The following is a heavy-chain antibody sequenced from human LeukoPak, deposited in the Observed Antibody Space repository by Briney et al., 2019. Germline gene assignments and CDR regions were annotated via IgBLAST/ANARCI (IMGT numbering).Heavy chain of an antibody. J-gene: IGHJ4*02. Sequence: PGGSLRLSCAASGFTFDDYAMHWVRQAPGKGLEWVSGISWNSGSIGYADSVKGRFTISRDNAKNTLYLQMNSLRAEDTAVYYCAKDNGDYGDCWGQGTLVTVSS. CDR1: GFTFDDYA. D-gene: IGHD3-16*01. V-gene: IGHV3-9*01. CDR3: AKDNGDYGDC. CDR2: ISWNSGSI.